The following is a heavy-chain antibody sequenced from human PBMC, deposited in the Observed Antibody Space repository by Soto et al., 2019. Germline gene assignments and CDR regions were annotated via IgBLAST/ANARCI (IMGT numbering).Heavy chain of an antibody. V-gene: IGHV1-24*01. CDR2: FDPEDGET. J-gene: IGHJ3*02. CDR1: GYTPPVLS. D-gene: IGHD6-13*01. CDR3: AIGSSSWYDFDT. Sequence: ASVKVSCKVLGYTPPVLSMHWVRQAPGKGLEWMGGFDPEDGETIYAQNLQDRVAMTEDTSTNAHYLELRTLRSEDTAVYYCAIGSSSWYDFDTWGRGTVVAVSS.